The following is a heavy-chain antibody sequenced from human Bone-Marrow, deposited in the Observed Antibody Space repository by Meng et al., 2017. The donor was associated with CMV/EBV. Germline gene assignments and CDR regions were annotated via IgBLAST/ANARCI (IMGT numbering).Heavy chain of an antibody. J-gene: IGHJ5*02. V-gene: IGHV4-39*07. CDR1: GGSISSSNYY. CDR3: VRDRCSAASCYLVHVGTWLDP. CDR2: VFSSGST. Sequence: SETLSLTCTVSGGSISSSNYYWGWIRQPPGKGLEWIASVFSSGSTYYEPSLNSRVTISVDTSRNQFSLKLRSVTAADTAVYYCVRDRCSAASCYLVHVGTWLDPWGQGTLVTVSS. D-gene: IGHD2-2*01.